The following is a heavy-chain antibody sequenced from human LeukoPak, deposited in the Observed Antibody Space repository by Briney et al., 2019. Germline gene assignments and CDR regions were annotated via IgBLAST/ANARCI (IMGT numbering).Heavy chain of an antibody. CDR2: LYASGIT. V-gene: IGHV3-66*01. Sequence: PGGSLRLSCAASGFGVSVNYMSWVRQAPGKGLEWVSVLYASGITKYADSVKGRFTISRDNAKNSLYLQMNSLRAEDTAVYYCAKDRQEAYDYVPNGSFDIWGQGTMVTASS. CDR1: GFGVSVNY. D-gene: IGHD3-16*01. J-gene: IGHJ3*02. CDR3: AKDRQEAYDYVPNGSFDI.